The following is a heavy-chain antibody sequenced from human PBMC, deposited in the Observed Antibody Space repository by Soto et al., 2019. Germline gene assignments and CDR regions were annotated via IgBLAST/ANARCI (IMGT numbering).Heavy chain of an antibody. D-gene: IGHD1-26*01. Sequence: GGSLRLSCAASGFTFNSYGMHWVRQAPGKGLEWVVVISFDGRNTYYADSVKGRFTISRDNSKNTLYLQMTSLRAEDTAVYYCARGFRVEGAYGAGAFFDYWAQGTLVTVSS. CDR3: ARGFRVEGAYGAGAFFDY. CDR1: GFTFNSYG. CDR2: ISFDGRNT. V-gene: IGHV3-30*03. J-gene: IGHJ4*02.